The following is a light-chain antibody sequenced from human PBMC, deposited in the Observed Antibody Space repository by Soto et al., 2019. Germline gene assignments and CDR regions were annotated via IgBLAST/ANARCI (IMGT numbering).Light chain of an antibody. CDR2: DAS. CDR1: QSVGTY. Sequence: EIVLTQSPATLSSAPGERDTLSCRASQSVGTYLAWYQQNPGQAHRIIIYDASKRATGITDRFSGSGSGTDFTLTIRSIEPEDFAVYYCKQRSNWPLPFGGGKKVDLK. V-gene: IGKV3-11*01. CDR3: KQRSNWPLP. J-gene: IGKJ4*01.